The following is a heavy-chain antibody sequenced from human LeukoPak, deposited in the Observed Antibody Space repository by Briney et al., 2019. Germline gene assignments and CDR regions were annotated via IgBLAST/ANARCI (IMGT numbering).Heavy chain of an antibody. CDR2: ITGSSSYI. CDR1: GFTFNTYT. CDR3: ARDADGHLDL. J-gene: IGHJ2*01. V-gene: IGHV3-21*04. D-gene: IGHD5-24*01. Sequence: GGSLRLSCAASGFTFNTYTMNWVRQAPGKGLEWVSSITGSSSYIYYADSVKGRFTISRDNAKKSLHLQMNSLRVEDTAVYYCARDADGHLDLWGRGTLVTVSS.